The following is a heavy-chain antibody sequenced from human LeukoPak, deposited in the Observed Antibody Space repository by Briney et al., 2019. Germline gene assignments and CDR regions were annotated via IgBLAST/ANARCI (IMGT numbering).Heavy chain of an antibody. V-gene: IGHV1-18*01. CDR1: GYTFDTYV. CDR2: ISGYNGDT. CDR3: ARAAAVAARLDY. J-gene: IGHJ4*02. D-gene: IGHD6-19*01. Sequence: ASVEVSCKASGYTFDTYVISWVRQAPGQGLEWMGGISGYNGDTNYAQKFQGRVTMTTDTSTSTAYMEVRSLRSDDTAFYYCARAAAVAARLDYWGRGTLVTVSS.